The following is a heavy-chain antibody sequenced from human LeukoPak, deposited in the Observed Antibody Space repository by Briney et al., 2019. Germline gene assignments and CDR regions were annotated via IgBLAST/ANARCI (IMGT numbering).Heavy chain of an antibody. CDR3: AKDIRGGYSRNLNYYYGMDV. J-gene: IGHJ6*02. D-gene: IGHD6-13*01. Sequence: GGSLRLSCAASGFTFDDYAMHWVRQAPGKGLEWVSGISWNSGSIGYADSVKGRFTISRDNAKNSLYLQMNSLRAEDTALYCCAKDIRGGYSRNLNYYYGMDVWGQGTTVTVSS. CDR2: ISWNSGSI. V-gene: IGHV3-9*01. CDR1: GFTFDDYA.